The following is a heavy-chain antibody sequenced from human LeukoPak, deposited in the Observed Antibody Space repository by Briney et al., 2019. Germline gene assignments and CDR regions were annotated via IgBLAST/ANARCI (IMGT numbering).Heavy chain of an antibody. Sequence: SETLSLTCTVSGGSISSGSYYWSWIRQPAGKGLEWIGRIYTSGSTNYNPSLKSRVTISVDKSKNQFSLKLSSVTAADTAVYYCARMGGAEEGGFDYWGQGTLVTVSS. CDR2: IYTSGST. J-gene: IGHJ4*02. CDR3: ARMGGAEEGGFDY. V-gene: IGHV4-61*02. D-gene: IGHD3-16*01. CDR1: GGSISSGSYY.